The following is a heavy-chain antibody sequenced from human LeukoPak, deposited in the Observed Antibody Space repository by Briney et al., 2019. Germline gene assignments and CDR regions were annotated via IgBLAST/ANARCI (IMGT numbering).Heavy chain of an antibody. J-gene: IGHJ6*03. CDR3: ARLRFLEWTNYYYYMDV. CDR2: MYYSGIT. Sequence: SETLSLTCTVSGGSNCSRSYYGGWIRQPPGRGGEWNGSMYYSGITYNNPSRKSQVTISIDTSKNQFSLKMSSVTAPDTAVYYCARLRFLEWTNYYYYMDVWGKGTTATVSS. D-gene: IGHD3-3*01. V-gene: IGHV4-39*01. CDR1: GGSNCSRSYY.